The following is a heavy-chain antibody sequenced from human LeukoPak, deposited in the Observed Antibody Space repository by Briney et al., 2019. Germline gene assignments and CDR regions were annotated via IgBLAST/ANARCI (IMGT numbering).Heavy chain of an antibody. CDR2: ISGSGGST. V-gene: IGHV3-23*01. CDR1: GFTFSSYA. Sequence: GGSLRLSCAASGFTFSSYAMSWVRQAPGKGLEWVSAISGSGGSTYYADSVKGRFTISRDNSKNTLCLQMNSLRAEDTAVYYCAKDRGRQVGATTFLGWGQGTLVTVSS. D-gene: IGHD1-26*01. CDR3: AKDRGRQVGATTFLG. J-gene: IGHJ4*02.